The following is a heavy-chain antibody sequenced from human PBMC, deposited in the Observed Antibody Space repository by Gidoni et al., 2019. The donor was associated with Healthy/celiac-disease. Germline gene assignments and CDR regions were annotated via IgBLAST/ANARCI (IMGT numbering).Heavy chain of an antibody. D-gene: IGHD3-10*01. CDR2: INHSGST. V-gene: IGHV4-34*01. J-gene: IGHJ4*02. Sequence: QVQLQQWGAGLLKPSETLSLTCAVYGGSFSGYYWSWIRQPPGKGLEWIGEINHSGSTNYNPSLKSRVTISVDTSKNQFSLKLSSVTAADTAVYYCARRRKGHYGSGSYNYWGQGTLVTVSS. CDR1: GGSFSGYY. CDR3: ARRRKGHYGSGSYNY.